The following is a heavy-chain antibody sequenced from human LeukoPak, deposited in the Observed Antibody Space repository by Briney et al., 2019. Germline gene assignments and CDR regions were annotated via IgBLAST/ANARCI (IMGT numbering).Heavy chain of an antibody. CDR1: GDSFSSNSAT. V-gene: IGHV6-1*01. J-gene: IGHJ4*02. CDR2: TYYRSKWYN. Sequence: SQTLSLTCAISGDSFSSNSATWTWIRQSPSRGLEWLGRTYYRSKWYNDYALSVKSRITINPDTSKNQFSLQLNSVSPEDTAVYYCARGSSSNSWYFDYWGQGTLVTVSS. CDR3: ARGSSSNSWYFDY. D-gene: IGHD6-13*01.